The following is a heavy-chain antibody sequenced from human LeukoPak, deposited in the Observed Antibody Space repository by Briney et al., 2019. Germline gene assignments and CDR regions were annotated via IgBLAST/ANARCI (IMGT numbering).Heavy chain of an antibody. CDR1: GFTFSSYS. D-gene: IGHD2-21*02. Sequence: AGGSLRLSCAASGFTFSSYSMNWVRQAPGKGLEWVSSISRSSSYIYYADSVKGRFTISRDNAKNSLYLQMNSLRAEDTAVYYCARDHVVVTAIFDYWGQGTLVTVSS. V-gene: IGHV3-21*01. CDR3: ARDHVVVTAIFDY. CDR2: ISRSSSYI. J-gene: IGHJ4*02.